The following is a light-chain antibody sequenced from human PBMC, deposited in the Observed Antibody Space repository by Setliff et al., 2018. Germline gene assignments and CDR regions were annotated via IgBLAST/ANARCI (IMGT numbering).Light chain of an antibody. CDR3: TSYTSTARV. Sequence: QSALAQPPSASGSPGQSVTISCTGTSSDVGGYNYVSWYQQQPGKAPKLMIYEVSNRPSGVSNRFSGSKSGNTASLTISGLQAEDEADYYCTSYTSTARVFGTGTKGTVL. CDR1: SSDVGGYNY. V-gene: IGLV2-14*01. J-gene: IGLJ1*01. CDR2: EVS.